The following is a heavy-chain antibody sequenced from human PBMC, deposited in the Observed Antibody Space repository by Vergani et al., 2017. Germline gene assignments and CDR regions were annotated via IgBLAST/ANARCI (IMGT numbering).Heavy chain of an antibody. CDR3: ARGGSYYNYYYGMDV. D-gene: IGHD1-26*01. CDR2: IWYGGSNK. V-gene: IGHV3-33*01. J-gene: IGHJ6*02. Sequence: QVQLVESGGGVVQPGRSLRLSCAASGFTFSSYGMHWVRQAPGKGLEWVAVIWYGGSNKYYADSVKGRFTISRDNSKNTLYLQMNSLRAEDTAVYYCARGGSYYNYYYGMDVWGQGTTVTVSS. CDR1: GFTFSSYG.